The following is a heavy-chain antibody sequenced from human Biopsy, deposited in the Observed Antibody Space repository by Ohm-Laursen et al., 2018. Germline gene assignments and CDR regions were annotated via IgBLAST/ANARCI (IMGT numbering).Heavy chain of an antibody. J-gene: IGHJ6*02. Sequence: SLRLSCAASGFTFSNYCLSWVRQAPGKGLEWIANIKEDGSLIYYLDSVKGRFTISRDNAKNSLYLQMNSLRTEDTALYYCAKDKNDILTPGEGLDVWGPGTTVIVSS. CDR2: IKEDGSLI. D-gene: IGHD3-9*01. CDR3: AKDKNDILTPGEGLDV. V-gene: IGHV3-7*03. CDR1: GFTFSNYC.